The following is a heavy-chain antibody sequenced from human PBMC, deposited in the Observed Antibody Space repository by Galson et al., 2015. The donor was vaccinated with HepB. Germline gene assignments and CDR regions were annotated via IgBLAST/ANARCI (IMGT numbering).Heavy chain of an antibody. CDR2: ISGYNDNT. Sequence: SVKVSCKASGYSFINYGITWVRQAPGQGLEWTGWISGYNDNTNYAQKFQGRITMTTDTSTSISYMELRSLRPDDTAIYYCTRARYNNSPPEYWGQGTLVTVSS. D-gene: IGHD1-14*01. CDR3: TRARYNNSPPEY. J-gene: IGHJ4*02. V-gene: IGHV1-18*04. CDR1: GYSFINYG.